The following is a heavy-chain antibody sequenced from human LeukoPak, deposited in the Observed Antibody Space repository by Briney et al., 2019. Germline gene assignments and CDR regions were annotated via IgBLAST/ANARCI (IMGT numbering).Heavy chain of an antibody. CDR1: GFTFSDYY. V-gene: IGHV3-11*04. CDR2: ISSSGSTI. D-gene: IGHD4-17*01. J-gene: IGHJ6*03. Sequence: PGGSLRLSCAASGFTFSDYYMTWIRQAPGKGLEWVSYISSSGSTIYYGDSVEGRFTISRDNAKTSLYLQMSSLRAEDTAVYYCARANRDYGDYGVYYYYMDVWGKGTTVTVSS. CDR3: ARANRDYGDYGVYYYYMDV.